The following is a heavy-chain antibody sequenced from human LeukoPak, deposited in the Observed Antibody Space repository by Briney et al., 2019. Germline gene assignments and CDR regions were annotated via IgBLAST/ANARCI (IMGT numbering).Heavy chain of an antibody. V-gene: IGHV4-59*01. Sequence: PSETLSLTCTVSGGSISSYYWSWIRHPPGKGLEGIGYIYYSGSTNYNPSLKSRVTISVDTSKNQFSLKLSSVTAADTAVYYCARGRKDYYMDVWGKGTTVTVSS. CDR3: ARGRKDYYMDV. CDR1: GGSISSYY. J-gene: IGHJ6*03. CDR2: IYYSGST.